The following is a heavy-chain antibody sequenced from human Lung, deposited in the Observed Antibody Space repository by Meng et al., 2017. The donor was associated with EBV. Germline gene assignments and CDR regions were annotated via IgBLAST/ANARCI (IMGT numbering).Heavy chain of an antibody. Sequence: RLVESXXALVQPGGXLRVSCEVSEFTFSRYWMHWVRQVPGEGLVWVSRINEYGSITNYADSVKGRFTISRDNAKNTLYLQMNSLRAEDTGLYFCSRDLAGSDDSWGQGTLGTVSS. CDR2: INEYGSIT. D-gene: IGHD1-14*01. J-gene: IGHJ5*01. V-gene: IGHV3-74*01. CDR3: SRDLAGSDDS. CDR1: EFTFSRYW.